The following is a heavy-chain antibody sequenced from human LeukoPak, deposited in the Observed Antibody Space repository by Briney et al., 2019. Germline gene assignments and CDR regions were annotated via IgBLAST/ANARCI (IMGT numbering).Heavy chain of an antibody. Sequence: SETLSLTCAVYGGSFSGYYWSWIRQPPGKGLEWIGEINHSGSTNYNPSLKSRVTISVDTSKNQFSLKLSSVTAADTAVYYCARGPRITMIVVVITDAFDIWGQGTMVTVSS. CDR3: ARGPRITMIVVVITDAFDI. V-gene: IGHV4-34*01. J-gene: IGHJ3*02. D-gene: IGHD3-22*01. CDR2: INHSGST. CDR1: GGSFSGYY.